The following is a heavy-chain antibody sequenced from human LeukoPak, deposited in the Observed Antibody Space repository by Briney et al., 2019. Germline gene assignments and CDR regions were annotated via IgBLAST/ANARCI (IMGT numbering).Heavy chain of an antibody. V-gene: IGHV1-69*13. CDR1: GGTFTSYA. D-gene: IGHD3-9*01. Sequence: ASVKVSCKASGGTFTSYAISWVRQAPGQGLEWMGGIIPIFGTANYAQKFQGRVTITADESTSTAYMELSSLRSEDTAVYYCARGLTYYDILTGYYDYYYYYGMDVWGQGTTVTVSS. CDR3: ARGLTYYDILTGYYDYYYYYGMDV. J-gene: IGHJ6*02. CDR2: IIPIFGTA.